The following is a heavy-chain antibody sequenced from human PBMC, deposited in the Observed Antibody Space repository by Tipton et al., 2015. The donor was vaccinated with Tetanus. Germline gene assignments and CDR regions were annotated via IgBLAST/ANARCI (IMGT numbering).Heavy chain of an antibody. CDR1: GGSISSYF. Sequence: TLSLTCTVSGGSISSYFWTWIRQPPGKGLEWIGYIDYSGRTDYNPSLKNRVNISLDTSKNQFSLNLNSVTAADTAVYYCARHKDYYFYVMDVWGQGTTVTVSS. CDR2: IDYSGRT. J-gene: IGHJ6*02. CDR3: ARHKDYYFYVMDV. V-gene: IGHV4-59*08.